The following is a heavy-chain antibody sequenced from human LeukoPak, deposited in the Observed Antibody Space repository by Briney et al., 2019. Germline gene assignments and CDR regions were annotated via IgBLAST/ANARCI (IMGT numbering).Heavy chain of an antibody. CDR3: AKDQLHSYDSSGYK. J-gene: IGHJ4*02. V-gene: IGHV3-23*01. D-gene: IGHD3-22*01. CDR1: GFXFSSYA. CDR2: ISGSGSST. Sequence: PGGSLRLSCAASGFXFSSYAISWVRQAPGKGLEWVSAISGSGSSTYYADSVKGRFTISRDNSKNTLYLQMNSLRAEDTAVYYCAKDQLHSYDSSGYKWGQGTLVTVSS.